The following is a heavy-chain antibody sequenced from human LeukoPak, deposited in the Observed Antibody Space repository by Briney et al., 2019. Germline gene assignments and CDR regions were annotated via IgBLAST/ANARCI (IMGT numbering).Heavy chain of an antibody. V-gene: IGHV4-4*07. Sequence: PSETLSLTCTVSGGSISGLYWSWIRQPAGKGLEWIGRIYASGTANYNPSLKSRVTISVDTSKNQFSLKLSSVTAADTAVYYCARVTCSGGSCYLDYWGQGTLVTVSS. J-gene: IGHJ4*02. CDR3: ARVTCSGGSCYLDY. CDR2: IYASGTA. CDR1: GGSISGLY. D-gene: IGHD2-15*01.